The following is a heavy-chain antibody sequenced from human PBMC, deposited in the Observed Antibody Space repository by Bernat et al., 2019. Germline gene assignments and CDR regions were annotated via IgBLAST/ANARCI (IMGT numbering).Heavy chain of an antibody. CDR1: GGSISSSSYY. V-gene: IGHV4-39*01. Sequence: QLQLQESGPGLVKPSETLSLTCTVSGGSISSSSYYWGWLRQPPGKGLEWIGSIYYSGSTYYNPSLKSRVTISVDTSKNQFSLKLSSVTAADTAVYYCAGGGIVVVPEGGWFDAWGQGTLVTVSS. CDR3: AGGGIVVVPEGGWFDA. D-gene: IGHD2-2*01. CDR2: IYYSGST. J-gene: IGHJ5*02.